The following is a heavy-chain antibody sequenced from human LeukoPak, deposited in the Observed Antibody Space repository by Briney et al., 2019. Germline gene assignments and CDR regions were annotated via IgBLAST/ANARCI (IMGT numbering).Heavy chain of an antibody. Sequence: SETLSLTCTVSGGSISSYYWSWIRQPPGKGLEWIGYIYYSGSTNYNPSLKSRVTISVDTSKNQFSLKLSSVTAADTAVYYCARGLGDYVWGSYHPPSRWGQGTLVTVSS. CDR1: GGSISSYY. J-gene: IGHJ4*02. CDR3: ARGLGDYVWGSYHPPSR. D-gene: IGHD3-16*02. CDR2: IYYSGST. V-gene: IGHV4-59*01.